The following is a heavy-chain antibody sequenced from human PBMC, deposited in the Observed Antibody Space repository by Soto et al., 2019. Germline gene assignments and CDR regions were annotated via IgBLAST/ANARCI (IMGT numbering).Heavy chain of an antibody. V-gene: IGHV1-3*01. J-gene: IGHJ4*02. Sequence: ASVKVSCKASGYTFTSYAMHWVRQAPGQRLEWMGWINAGNGNTKYSQKFQGRVTITRDTSASTAYMELSRLRSDDTAVYYCARVPSRIVGATTSYYFDYWGQGTLVTVSS. D-gene: IGHD1-26*01. CDR2: INAGNGNT. CDR1: GYTFTSYA. CDR3: ARVPSRIVGATTSYYFDY.